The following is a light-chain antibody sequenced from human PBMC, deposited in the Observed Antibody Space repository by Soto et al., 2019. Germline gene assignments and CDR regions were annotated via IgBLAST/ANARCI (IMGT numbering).Light chain of an antibody. CDR2: KAS. CDR3: QQYNSYPYT. V-gene: IGKV1-5*03. CDR1: QSISIW. J-gene: IGKJ2*01. Sequence: DIQMTQSPSTLSASVGDRVTITCRASQSISIWLAWYQQKPGKAPKLLIYKASSLESGVPSRFSGSGSGTEFTLTISSLQPDDFATYYCQQYNSYPYTVGQGTNLEIK.